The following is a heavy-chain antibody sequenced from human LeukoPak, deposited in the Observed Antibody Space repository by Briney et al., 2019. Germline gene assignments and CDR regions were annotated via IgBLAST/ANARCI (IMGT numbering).Heavy chain of an antibody. Sequence: SVKVSCKASGGTFSSYAISWVRQAPGQGLEWMGGIIPILGTANYAQKFRGRVTITADESTSTAYMELSSLRSEDTAVYYCARFQMVLAEAAAGKEDYWGQGTLVTVSS. CDR2: IIPILGTA. D-gene: IGHD6-13*01. J-gene: IGHJ4*02. CDR3: ARFQMVLAEAAAGKEDY. V-gene: IGHV1-69*13. CDR1: GGTFSSYA.